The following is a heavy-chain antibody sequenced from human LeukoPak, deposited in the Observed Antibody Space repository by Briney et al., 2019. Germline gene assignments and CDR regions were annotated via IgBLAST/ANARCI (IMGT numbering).Heavy chain of an antibody. J-gene: IGHJ4*02. V-gene: IGHV5-51*01. D-gene: IGHD3-9*01. CDR2: IYPGDSDT. CDR1: GYSFTSYW. CDR3: ARRGDHYDILTGYSTHYFDY. Sequence: GESLKISCKGSGYSFTSYWIGWVRQMPGKGLEWMGIIYPGDSDTRYSPSFQGQVTISADKSISTAYLQWSSLKASDTAMYYGARRGDHYDILTGYSTHYFDYWGQGTLVTVSS.